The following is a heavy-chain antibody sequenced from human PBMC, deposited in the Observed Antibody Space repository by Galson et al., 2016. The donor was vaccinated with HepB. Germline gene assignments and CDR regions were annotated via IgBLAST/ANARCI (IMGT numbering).Heavy chain of an antibody. CDR1: GYTFTDYY. D-gene: IGHD3-10*01. Sequence: SVKVSCKASGYTFTDYYMHWVRQAPGQGLEWMGWINPNSGDTNYAQKFQGRVTMTRDTSSSTAYMELSGLKSDDTAVYYCARVCTMVRGVTNTFYYYGMDVSGQGTTVTVSS. V-gene: IGHV1-2*02. CDR2: INPNSGDT. CDR3: ARVCTMVRGVTNTFYYYGMDV. J-gene: IGHJ6*02.